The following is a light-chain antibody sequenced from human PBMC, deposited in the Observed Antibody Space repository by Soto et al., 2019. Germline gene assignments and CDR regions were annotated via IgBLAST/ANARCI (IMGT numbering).Light chain of an antibody. V-gene: IGKV1-9*01. Sequence: DIQLTQSPSFLSASVGDRVTITCRASQGISSYLAWYQQKPGKAPKLLIYAASTLQSGVPSRFSGSGSGTEFTLTISSLQPEDFATYYCQQLNSYPTWTFGQGIKVEIK. CDR1: QGISSY. CDR2: AAS. CDR3: QQLNSYPTWT. J-gene: IGKJ1*01.